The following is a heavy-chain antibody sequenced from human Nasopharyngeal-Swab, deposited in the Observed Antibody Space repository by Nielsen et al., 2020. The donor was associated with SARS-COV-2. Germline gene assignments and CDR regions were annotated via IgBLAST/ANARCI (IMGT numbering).Heavy chain of an antibody. CDR1: GGSISSGDYY. CDR3: ARDNGVH. CDR2: IYYSGST. Sequence: GSLRPSCTVSGGSISSGDYYWSWLRQPPGKGLEWIGYIYYSGSTNYNPSLKSRVTISVDTSKNQFSLKLSSVTAADTAVYYCARDNGVHWGQGTLVTVSS. J-gene: IGHJ4*02. D-gene: IGHD2-8*01. V-gene: IGHV4-61*08.